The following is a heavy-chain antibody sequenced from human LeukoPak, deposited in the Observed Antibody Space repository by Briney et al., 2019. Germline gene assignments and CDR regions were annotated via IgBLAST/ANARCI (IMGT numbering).Heavy chain of an antibody. CDR2: INPNSGGT. CDR3: ARDAQWELRAFGV. CDR1: GYTFTGYY. Sequence: ASVKVSCKASGYTFTGYYMHWVRQAPGQGLEWRGWINPNSGGTNYAQKFQGRVTMTRDTSISTAYMELNTLRSDDTAVYYCARDAQWELRAFGVWGRGTMVIVSS. V-gene: IGHV1-2*02. J-gene: IGHJ3*01. D-gene: IGHD1-7*01.